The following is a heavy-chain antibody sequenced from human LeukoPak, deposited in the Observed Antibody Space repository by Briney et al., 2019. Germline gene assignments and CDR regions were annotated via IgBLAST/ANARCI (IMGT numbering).Heavy chain of an antibody. J-gene: IGHJ5*02. CDR2: IYYSGST. Sequence: SETLSLTCTVSGGSVSSDTSYWSWIRQPPGKGLEWIGYIYYSGSTNYNPSLKSRVTISVDTSKNQFSLKLSSVTAADTAVYYCARTYSSSWFNWFDPWGQGTLVTVSS. CDR3: ARTYSSSWFNWFDP. V-gene: IGHV4-61*01. D-gene: IGHD6-13*01. CDR1: GGSVSSDTSY.